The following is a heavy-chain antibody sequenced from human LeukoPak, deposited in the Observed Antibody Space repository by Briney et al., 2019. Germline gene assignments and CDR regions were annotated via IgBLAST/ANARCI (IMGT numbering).Heavy chain of an antibody. CDR3: ARSGAAEGPTHNWFDP. J-gene: IGHJ5*02. CDR1: GGSISSYY. D-gene: IGHD6-13*01. Sequence: SETLSLTCTVSGGSISSYYWCWIRQPPGKGLEWIGYIYYSGSTNYNPSLKSRVTISVDTSRNQFSLKLSSVTAADTAVYYCARSGAAEGPTHNWFDPWSQGTLVTVSS. CDR2: IYYSGST. V-gene: IGHV4-59*08.